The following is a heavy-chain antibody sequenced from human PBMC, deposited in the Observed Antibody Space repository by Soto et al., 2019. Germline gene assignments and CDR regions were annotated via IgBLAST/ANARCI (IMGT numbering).Heavy chain of an antibody. V-gene: IGHV3-30*04. J-gene: IGHJ4*02. D-gene: IGHD6-19*01. Sequence: PGGSLRLSCAASGFSFSVYALHWVRQAPGKGLEWVALISYDGRNKYYADSVKGRFTISRDNSKNTLYLQMNSLRAEDTAVYYCAKDLGSSGWYFDYWGQGTLVTVSS. CDR2: ISYDGRNK. CDR3: AKDLGSSGWYFDY. CDR1: GFSFSVYA.